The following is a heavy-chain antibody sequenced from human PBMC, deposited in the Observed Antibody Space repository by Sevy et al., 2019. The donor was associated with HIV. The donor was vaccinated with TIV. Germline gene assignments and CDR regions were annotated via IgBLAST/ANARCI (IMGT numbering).Heavy chain of an antibody. CDR2: NNPGDSDA. CDR3: ARQALEARDDFDI. CDR1: GYSFPNYW. Sequence: GESLKISCKGSGYSFPNYWIGWVRQMPGKGLEWMGINNPGDSDAKYSPSFQGRVTFSADKSINTAYLQWSGLKASDTAMYYCARQALEARDDFDIWGQGTMVTVSS. J-gene: IGHJ3*02. V-gene: IGHV5-51*01.